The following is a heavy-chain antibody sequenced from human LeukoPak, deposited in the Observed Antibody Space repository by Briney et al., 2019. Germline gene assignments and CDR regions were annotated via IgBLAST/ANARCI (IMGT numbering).Heavy chain of an antibody. CDR1: GGSFSGYY. J-gene: IGHJ6*02. V-gene: IGHV4-34*01. CDR2: INHSGST. D-gene: IGHD3-9*01. Sequence: AETLSLTCAVYGGSFSGYYWSWIRQPPGKGLEWIGEINHSGSTNYNPSLKGRVTISVDTSKNQFSLKLSSVTAADTAVYYCARGVDWLGYYYYGMDVWGQGTTVTVSS. CDR3: ARGVDWLGYYYYGMDV.